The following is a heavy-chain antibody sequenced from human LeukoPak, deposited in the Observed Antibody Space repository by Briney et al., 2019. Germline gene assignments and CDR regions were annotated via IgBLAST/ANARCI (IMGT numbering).Heavy chain of an antibody. J-gene: IGHJ4*02. Sequence: TGGSLRLSCPGSGFTFSSAWMTWVRQIPGKGLEWVGHINSRTDGGTTYYAAPVKGRFTISRDDTKNTVYLQMNSLKTEDSALYFCATEFYSNGYNFWGQGTLVIVSS. V-gene: IGHV3-15*01. CDR2: INSRTDGGTT. CDR3: ATEFYSNGYNF. CDR1: GFTFSSAW. D-gene: IGHD5-24*01.